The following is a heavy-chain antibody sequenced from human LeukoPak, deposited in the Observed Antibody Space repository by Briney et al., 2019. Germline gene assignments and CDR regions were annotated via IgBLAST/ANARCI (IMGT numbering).Heavy chain of an antibody. CDR1: GFTFSDYY. V-gene: IGHV3-11*04. CDR2: ISSSGSTI. Sequence: PGGSLLLSCAASGFTFSDYYMSWIRQAPGKGLEWVSYISSSGSTIYYADSVKGRFTISKNNAKNSLYLKMNSLRAEDTAVYYCARDSGRTVTTNLDYWGQGTLVTVSS. CDR3: ARDSGRTVTTNLDY. J-gene: IGHJ4*02. D-gene: IGHD4-17*01.